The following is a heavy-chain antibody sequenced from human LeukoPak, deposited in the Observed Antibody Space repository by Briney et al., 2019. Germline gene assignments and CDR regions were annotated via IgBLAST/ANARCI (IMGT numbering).Heavy chain of an antibody. Sequence: GGSLRLSCAASGFTFSSYGMHWVRQAPGKGLEWVAVIWYDGSNKYYADSVKGRFTIYRDNSKNTLYLQMNSLRAEDTAVYYCARDRYSSGWDDFDYWGQGTLVTVSS. CDR1: GFTFSSYG. J-gene: IGHJ4*02. D-gene: IGHD6-19*01. CDR3: ARDRYSSGWDDFDY. CDR2: IWYDGSNK. V-gene: IGHV3-33*01.